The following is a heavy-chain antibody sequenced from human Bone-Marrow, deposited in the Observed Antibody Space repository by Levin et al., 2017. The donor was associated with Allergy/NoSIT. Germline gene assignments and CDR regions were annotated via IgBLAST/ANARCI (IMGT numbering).Heavy chain of an antibody. CDR2: ISSNGDNT. V-gene: IGHV3-64*01. CDR3: ARDFCTSTNCFFDYYMDV. CDR1: GFTFGKYI. D-gene: IGHD2-2*01. J-gene: IGHJ6*03. Sequence: PRASVKVSCAASGFTFGKYIMHWVRQAPGKGLEHVSAISSNGDNTFYVNSVKGRFTISRDNSKNTVFLQMGSLRADDMAVYYCARDFCTSTNCFFDYYMDVWGQGTTVTVSS.